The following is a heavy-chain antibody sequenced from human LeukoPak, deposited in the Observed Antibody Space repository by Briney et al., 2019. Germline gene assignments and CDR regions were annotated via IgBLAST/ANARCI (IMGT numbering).Heavy chain of an antibody. D-gene: IGHD6-13*01. CDR2: IKQDGSEK. V-gene: IGHV3-7*01. CDR1: GGSISSYY. CDR3: AREVSSSSGY. J-gene: IGHJ4*02. Sequence: PSETLSLTCTVSGGSISSYYWSWVRQAPGKGLEWVANIKQDGSEKYYVDSVKGRFTISRDNAKNSLYLQMNSLRAEDTAVYYCAREVSSSSGYWGQGTLVTVSS.